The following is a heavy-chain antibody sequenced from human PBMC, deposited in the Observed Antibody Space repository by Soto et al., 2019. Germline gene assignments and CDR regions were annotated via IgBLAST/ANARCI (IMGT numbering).Heavy chain of an antibody. V-gene: IGHV3-74*01. D-gene: IGHD3-3*02. CDR1: GFTISSHW. J-gene: IGHJ6*02. CDR2: INGDGSST. Sequence: GGSLRLSCAASGFTISSHWMHWVRRAPGKGLVWVSRINGDGSSTNYADSVKGRFTISRDNARNTLYLQMNSLRADDTAVYYCARELAPVALPPSSLMDVWGQGTTVTVSS. CDR3: ARELAPVALPPSSLMDV.